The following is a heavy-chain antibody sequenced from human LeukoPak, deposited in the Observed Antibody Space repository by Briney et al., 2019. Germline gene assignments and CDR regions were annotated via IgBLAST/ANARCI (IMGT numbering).Heavy chain of an antibody. CDR3: AREAPVDLYCSSTSCPLDY. Sequence: ASVKVSCKASGYTFTSYGISWVRQAPGQGLEWMGWISAYNGNTNYAQKLQGRVTMTTDTSTSTAYMELRSQRSDDTAVYYCAREAPVDLYCSSTSCPLDYWGQGTLVTVSS. V-gene: IGHV1-18*01. CDR1: GYTFTSYG. D-gene: IGHD2-2*01. CDR2: ISAYNGNT. J-gene: IGHJ4*02.